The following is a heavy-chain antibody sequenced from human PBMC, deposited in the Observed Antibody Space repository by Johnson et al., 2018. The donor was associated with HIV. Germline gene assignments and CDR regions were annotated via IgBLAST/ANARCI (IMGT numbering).Heavy chain of an antibody. V-gene: IGHV3-66*01. CDR3: ARDKGRGAFDI. CDR1: GFTFSDYY. CDR2: IYSGGYT. D-gene: IGHD3-10*01. J-gene: IGHJ3*02. Sequence: VQLVESGGGLVKPGGSLRLSCAASGFTFSDYYMSWIRQAPGKGLEWVSVIYSGGYTYYAASVKGRFTISRDNSKNTLYLQMNSLRAEDTAVYYCARDKGRGAFDIWGQGTMVTVSS.